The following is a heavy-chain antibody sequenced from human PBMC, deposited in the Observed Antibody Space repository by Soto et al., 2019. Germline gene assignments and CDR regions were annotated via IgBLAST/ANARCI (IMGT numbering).Heavy chain of an antibody. CDR1: GFAFSSYA. CDR3: AKRGSSGWQIDY. J-gene: IGHJ4*02. V-gene: IGHV3-23*01. CDR2: ISNSGGST. Sequence: PGGSLRLSCAASGFAFSSYAMSWVRQAPGKGLEWVSVISNSGGSTYYADSVKGRFTISRDNSKNTLYLQMNSLRAEDTAVYYCAKRGSSGWQIDYWGQGTLVTVSS. D-gene: IGHD6-19*01.